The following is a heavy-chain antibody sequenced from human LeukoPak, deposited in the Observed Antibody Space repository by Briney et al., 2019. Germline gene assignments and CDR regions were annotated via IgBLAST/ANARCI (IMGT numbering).Heavy chain of an antibody. CDR2: ISAYNGNT. D-gene: IGHD5-12*01. Sequence: ASVKVSCKASGYTFTNFGVSWVRQAPGQGLEWMGWISAYNGNTDFAQKFQGRVTLTIEISTATAYMDLRSLKSDDTAVYYCARDRYSGAYSFDYWGHGTLVTVSS. J-gene: IGHJ4*01. V-gene: IGHV1-18*01. CDR1: GYTFTNFG. CDR3: ARDRYSGAYSFDY.